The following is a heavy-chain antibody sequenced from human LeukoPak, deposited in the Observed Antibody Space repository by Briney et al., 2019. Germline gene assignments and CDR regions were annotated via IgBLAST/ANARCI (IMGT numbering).Heavy chain of an antibody. J-gene: IGHJ5*02. D-gene: IGHD3-10*01. Sequence: PSETLSLTCTVSGASISLYYWSWIRQPAGKGLEWIGRMYIGGSTYYNPSLKSRVTMSVDTSRRQFSLKLSSVTAADTAVYYCASGFTMVRGVIINGWFDPWGQGTLVTVSS. V-gene: IGHV4-4*07. CDR1: GASISLYY. CDR3: ASGFTMVRGVIINGWFDP. CDR2: MYIGGST.